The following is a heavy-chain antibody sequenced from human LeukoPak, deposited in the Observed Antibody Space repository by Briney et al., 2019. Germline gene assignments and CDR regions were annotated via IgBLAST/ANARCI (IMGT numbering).Heavy chain of an antibody. CDR2: ISYDGSNK. J-gene: IGHJ1*01. CDR3: ARASGIAAAGTIQH. D-gene: IGHD6-13*01. Sequence: GRSLRLSCAASGFTFSSYAMHWVRQAPGKGLEWVAVISYDGSNKYYADSVKGRFTISRDNSKNTLYLQMNSLRAEDTAVYYCARASGIAAAGTIQHWGQGTLVTVSS. CDR1: GFTFSSYA. V-gene: IGHV3-30-3*01.